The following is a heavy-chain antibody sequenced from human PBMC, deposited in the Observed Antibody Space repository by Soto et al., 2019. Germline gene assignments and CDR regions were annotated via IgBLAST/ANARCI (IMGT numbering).Heavy chain of an antibody. CDR2: IYYSGST. CDR3: ARVFVTTGPYYYYYMDV. V-gene: IGHV4-59*01. J-gene: IGHJ6*03. Sequence: QVQLQESGPGLVKPSETLSLTCTVSGGSISSYYWSWIRQPPGKGLEWIGYIYYSGSTNYNPSLKSRVTISVDTSKNQFSLKLSSVTAADTAVYYCARVFVTTGPYYYYYMDVWGKGTTVTVSS. CDR1: GGSISSYY. D-gene: IGHD4-17*01.